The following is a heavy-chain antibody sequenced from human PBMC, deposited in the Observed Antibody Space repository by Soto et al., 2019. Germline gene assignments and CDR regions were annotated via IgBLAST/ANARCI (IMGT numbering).Heavy chain of an antibody. Sequence: SETLSLTCAVSGYSISSGYYWAWIRQPPGKGLEWIGSIYHSGNTHYNPSLTSRLTISVATSRNHFSLKLSSVTAADTAVYFCARENNRSAGWLEPWAQGSLVTVSS. CDR1: GYSISSGYY. CDR2: IYHSGNT. CDR3: ARENNRSAGWLEP. D-gene: IGHD1-1*01. J-gene: IGHJ5*02. V-gene: IGHV4-38-2*02.